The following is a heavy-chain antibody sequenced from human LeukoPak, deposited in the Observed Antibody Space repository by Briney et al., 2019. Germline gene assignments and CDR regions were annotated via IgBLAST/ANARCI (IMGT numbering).Heavy chain of an antibody. CDR1: GDSVSSNSAT. CDR3: ARSGNYFFDY. D-gene: IGHD3-10*01. V-gene: IGHV6-1*01. CDR2: TKYRSKWYN. Sequence: SQTLSLTCAISGDSVSSNSATWHWIRQSPSRGLEWLGKTKYRSKWYNDYAVSVKSRIAINPDTSKNQFSLQLNSVTPEDTAVYYCARSGNYFFDYWGQGTLVTVSS. J-gene: IGHJ4*02.